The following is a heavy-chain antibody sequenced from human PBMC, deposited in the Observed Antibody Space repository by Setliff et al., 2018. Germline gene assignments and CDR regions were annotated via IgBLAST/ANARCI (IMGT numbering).Heavy chain of an antibody. CDR1: GGSFSGYY. D-gene: IGHD1-26*01. CDR3: TKGRVGLAARAGY. CDR2: INHSGST. J-gene: IGHJ4*02. Sequence: SETLSLTCAVYGGSFSGYYWSWIRQPPGKGLEWIGEINHSGSTNYNRSLRSRVSISVDTSRNQFSLQLSSVTSADTAIYHCTKGRVGLAARAGYWGQGTLVTVSS. V-gene: IGHV4-34*01.